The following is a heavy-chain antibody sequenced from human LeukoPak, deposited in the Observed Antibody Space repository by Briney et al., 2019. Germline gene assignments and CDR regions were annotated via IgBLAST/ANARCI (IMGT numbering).Heavy chain of an antibody. V-gene: IGHV1-46*01. CDR2: INPSGGST. J-gene: IGHJ3*02. Sequence: ASVKVSCKASGYTFTSYYMHWVRQAPGQGLEWMGIINPSGGSTSYAQKFQGRVTMTRDTSTSTVYMELSSLRSEDTAVYYCASSTSRYCSSTGCLGAFDIWGQGTMVTVSS. D-gene: IGHD2-2*01. CDR3: ASSTSRYCSSTGCLGAFDI. CDR1: GYTFTSYY.